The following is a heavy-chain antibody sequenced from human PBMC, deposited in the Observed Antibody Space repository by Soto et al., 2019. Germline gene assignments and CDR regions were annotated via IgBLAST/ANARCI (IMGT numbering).Heavy chain of an antibody. CDR2: ISSSSSYI. D-gene: IGHD3-22*01. Sequence: EVQLVESGGGLVKPGGSLRLSCAASGFTFSSYSMNWVRQAPGKGLEWVSSISSSSSYIYYADSVKGRFTISRDNAKNSLYLQMNSLRAEYTAVYYCARGYDSSGYLFDYWGQGTLVTVSS. CDR1: GFTFSSYS. V-gene: IGHV3-21*01. CDR3: ARGYDSSGYLFDY. J-gene: IGHJ4*02.